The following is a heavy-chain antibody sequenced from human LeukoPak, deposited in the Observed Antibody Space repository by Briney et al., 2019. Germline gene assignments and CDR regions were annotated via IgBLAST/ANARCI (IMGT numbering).Heavy chain of an antibody. CDR1: GYTFTSYA. J-gene: IGHJ4*02. D-gene: IGHD2/OR15-2a*01. CDR2: INAGNGNT. Sequence: ASVKVSCKASGYTFTSYAMHWVRQAPGQRLGWMGWINAGNGNTKYSQKFQGRVTITRDTSASTAYMELSGLRSEDTAVYYCARDRSIGGILYYFDYWGQGTLVTVSS. CDR3: ARDRSIGGILYYFDY. V-gene: IGHV1-3*01.